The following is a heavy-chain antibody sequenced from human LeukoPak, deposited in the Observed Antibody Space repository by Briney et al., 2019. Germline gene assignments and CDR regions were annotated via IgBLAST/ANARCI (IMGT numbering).Heavy chain of an antibody. CDR3: ARIPYYYDSRCYYYPDHFDN. Sequence: PSETLSLTCTVSGGSISSSNYFWAWIRQPPGKGLEWIGSIYYSGSTYYNPSLKSRVTIFVDTSKNQYSLRLSSVTAADTAVYFWARIPYYYDSRCYYYPDHFDNWGQGTLVTVSS. J-gene: IGHJ4*02. CDR1: GGSISSSNYF. CDR2: IYYSGST. V-gene: IGHV4-39*01. D-gene: IGHD3-22*01.